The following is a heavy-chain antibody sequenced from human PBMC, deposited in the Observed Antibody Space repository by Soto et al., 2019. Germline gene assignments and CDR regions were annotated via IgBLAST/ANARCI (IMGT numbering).Heavy chain of an antibody. CDR3: AKGYAFWGASITLYLDS. J-gene: IGHJ4*02. D-gene: IGHD3-3*01. CDR1: GFTFAHYA. V-gene: IGHV3-30*18. CDR2: MSHDENRK. Sequence: PGGSLRLSCAASGFTFAHYAMHWVRHSPGKGLEWVAFMSHDENRKLYSDSVKGRFTISRDNSKSTLYLQMSSLGAEDTAVYYCAKGYAFWGASITLYLDSGGVGAMVNFSS.